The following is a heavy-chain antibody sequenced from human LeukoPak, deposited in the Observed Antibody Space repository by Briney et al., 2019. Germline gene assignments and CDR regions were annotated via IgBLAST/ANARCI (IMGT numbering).Heavy chain of an antibody. J-gene: IGHJ4*02. V-gene: IGHV3-15*01. Sequence: GGSLRLSRAASGFTFSNAWMSWVRQAPGKGLEWVGRIKSKTDGGTTDYAAPVKGRFTISRDDSKNTLYLQMNSLKTEDTAVYYCTTRIAAAGLLSDFDYWGQGTLVTVSS. D-gene: IGHD6-13*01. CDR1: GFTFSNAW. CDR3: TTRIAAAGLLSDFDY. CDR2: IKSKTDGGTT.